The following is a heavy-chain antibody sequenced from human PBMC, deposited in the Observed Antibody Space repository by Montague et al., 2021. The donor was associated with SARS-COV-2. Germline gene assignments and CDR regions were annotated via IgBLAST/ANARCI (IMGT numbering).Heavy chain of an antibody. CDR3: VRYSGWFYFDF. CDR2: TYYRSKWYS. V-gene: IGHV6-1*01. D-gene: IGHD6-19*01. Sequence: CAISGDSVSSNRVAWSWIMQSPSTGLEWLGRTYYRSKWYSDYAPPVRGRLTVNPDASKNEFSLELNYVTPEDTAVYYCVRYSGWFYFDFWGQGTLVTVSS. CDR1: GDSVSSNRVA. J-gene: IGHJ4*02.